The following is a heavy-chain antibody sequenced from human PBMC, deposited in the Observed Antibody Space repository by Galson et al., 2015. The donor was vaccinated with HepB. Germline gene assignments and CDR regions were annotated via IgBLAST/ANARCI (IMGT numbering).Heavy chain of an antibody. CDR1: GYGFSTYW. D-gene: IGHD1-1*01. CDR3: ARSHWRDDAFDI. J-gene: IGHJ3*02. V-gene: IGHV5-51*03. CDR2: IYPGDSDS. Sequence: QSGAEVKKPGESLRISCKTYGYGFSTYWIGWVRQMPGKGLEWMGIIYPGDSDSRFSPSFQGQVTFSADKSISTAFLQWNTVKASDTAMYYCARSHWRDDAFDIWGQGTMVTVSS.